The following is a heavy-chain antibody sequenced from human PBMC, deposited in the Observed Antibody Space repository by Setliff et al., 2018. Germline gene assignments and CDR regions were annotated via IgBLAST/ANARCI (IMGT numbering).Heavy chain of an antibody. V-gene: IGHV3-48*03. Sequence: GSLRLSCAASGFTFSSYEMNWVRQAPGKGLEWVSYISSSGNTIYYADSVKGRFTISRDNAKNSLYLQMNSLRAEDTAVYYCACPDILTGLYDYWGQGTLVTVSS. J-gene: IGHJ4*02. CDR2: ISSSGNTI. CDR3: ACPDILTGLYDY. D-gene: IGHD3-9*01. CDR1: GFTFSSYE.